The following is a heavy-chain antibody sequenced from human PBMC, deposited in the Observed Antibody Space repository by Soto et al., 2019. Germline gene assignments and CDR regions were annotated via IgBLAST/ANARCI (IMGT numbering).Heavy chain of an antibody. V-gene: IGHV3-23*01. CDR1: GFTFSSYA. Sequence: PGGSLRLSCAASGFTFSSYAMSWVRQAPGKGLEWVSAISGSGGSTYYADSVKGRFTISRDNSKNTLYLQMNSLRAEDTAVYYCAKTRALVVEAAGHSDYYYYGMDVWGQGTTVTVSS. D-gene: IGHD2-15*01. CDR3: AKTRALVVEAAGHSDYYYYGMDV. CDR2: ISGSGGST. J-gene: IGHJ6*02.